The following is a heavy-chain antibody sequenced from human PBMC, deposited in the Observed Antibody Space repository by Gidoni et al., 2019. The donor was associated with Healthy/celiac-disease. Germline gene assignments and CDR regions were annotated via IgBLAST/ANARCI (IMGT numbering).Heavy chain of an antibody. CDR2: IWYDGSNK. D-gene: IGHD2-2*01. V-gene: IGHV3-33*01. J-gene: IGHJ4*02. Sequence: QLQLVASGGGVVQPGRSLRLSCAASVFTFSSYGMHWVRQASGKGLECVAVIWYDGSNKYYADSVKGRLTISRDNSKNTLNLQMNSLRAEDTGVYYCAREGKGQPGIDYWGQGTLVTVSS. CDR3: AREGKGQPGIDY. CDR1: VFTFSSYG.